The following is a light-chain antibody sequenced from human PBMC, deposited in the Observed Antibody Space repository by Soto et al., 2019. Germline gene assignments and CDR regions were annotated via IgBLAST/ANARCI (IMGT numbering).Light chain of an antibody. CDR2: GAS. V-gene: IGKV3-20*01. J-gene: IGKJ2*01. CDR3: QQYGTSPVT. CDR1: QSVRSTY. Sequence: EIVLTQSPGTLSLSPGERATLSCRASQSVRSTYLAWYQQKPRQAPRLLIYGASSRATGIPDRFSGSGSGTDFALTITRLEPEDFAVCYCQQYGTSPVTCGQGTKLEIK.